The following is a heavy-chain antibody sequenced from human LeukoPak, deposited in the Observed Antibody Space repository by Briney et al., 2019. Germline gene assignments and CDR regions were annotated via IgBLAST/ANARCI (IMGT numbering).Heavy chain of an antibody. D-gene: IGHD3-10*01. J-gene: IGHJ4*02. CDR3: ARLLNYHGSGNFDY. Sequence: PGESLKISCKGSGYSFITYWIGWVRQMPGKGLEWMGIIYPGDSDTKYSPSFQGQVTISADKSISTAFLQWTSLKASDTAMYYCARLLNYHGSGNFDYWGQGTLVTVSS. CDR2: IYPGDSDT. CDR1: GYSFITYW. V-gene: IGHV5-51*01.